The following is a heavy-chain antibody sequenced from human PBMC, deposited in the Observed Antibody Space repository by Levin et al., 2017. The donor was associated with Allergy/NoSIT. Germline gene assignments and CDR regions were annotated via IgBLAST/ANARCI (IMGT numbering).Heavy chain of an antibody. CDR1: GFTFSGSA. CDR3: TRLAGDVGYALHI. D-gene: IGHD5-18*01. J-gene: IGHJ3*02. CDR2: IRSKANNYAT. Sequence: PGGSLRLSCAASGFTFSGSAMHWVRQASGKGLEWVGRIRSKANNYATAYAASVEGRFTVSRDDSKNMAYLQMNSLKNEDTAVYYCTRLAGDVGYALHIWGQGTVVTVSS. V-gene: IGHV3-73*01.